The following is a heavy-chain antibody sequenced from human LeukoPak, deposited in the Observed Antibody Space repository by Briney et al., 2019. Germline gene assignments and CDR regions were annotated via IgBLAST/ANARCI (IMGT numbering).Heavy chain of an antibody. CDR2: INHSGST. CDR3: ARGIVGPTYFDY. Sequence: PSETLSLTCAVYGGSFSGYYWSWIRQPPGKGLEWIGEINHSGSTNYNPSLKSRVTISVDTSKNQFSLKLSSVTAADTAVYYCARGIVGPTYFDYWGQGTLVTLSS. D-gene: IGHD1-26*01. CDR1: GGSFSGYY. V-gene: IGHV4-34*01. J-gene: IGHJ4*02.